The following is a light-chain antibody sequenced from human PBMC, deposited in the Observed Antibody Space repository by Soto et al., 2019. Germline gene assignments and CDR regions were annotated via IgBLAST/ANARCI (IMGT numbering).Light chain of an antibody. Sequence: DIQMTQSPSSVSASVGDRVTITCRASQGISGWLAWYQQKPGEAPKLLIYAASNLQSGVPSRFSGSGSGTDFTLTIKRMQPEDFATEKSHHAKSFTLSCGQGTRLEIK. CDR3: HHAKSFTLS. CDR2: AAS. V-gene: IGKV1D-12*01. CDR1: QGISGW. J-gene: IGKJ5*01.